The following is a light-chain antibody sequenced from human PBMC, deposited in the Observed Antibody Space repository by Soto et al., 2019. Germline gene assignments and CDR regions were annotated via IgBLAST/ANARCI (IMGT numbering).Light chain of an antibody. CDR3: QQYNSYPYI. CDR2: DAS. CDR1: QSISSW. J-gene: IGKJ2*01. Sequence: DIQMTQSPSTLSASVGDRVIITCRASQSISSWLAWYQQKPGKAPKLLIYDASRLESGVPSSFRGSGSGTEFTLSISSLQPDDFATYYCQQYNSYPYIFGQGTKLEIK. V-gene: IGKV1-5*01.